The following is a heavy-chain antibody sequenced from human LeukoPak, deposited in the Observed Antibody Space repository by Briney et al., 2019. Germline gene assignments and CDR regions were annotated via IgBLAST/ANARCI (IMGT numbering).Heavy chain of an antibody. J-gene: IGHJ3*02. Sequence: GGSLRLSCAASGFTFSSYVMSWVRQAPGKGLEWVSAISGSGGSTYYADSVKGRFTISRDNAKNSLYLQMNSLRAEDTAVYYCARDPLAVAGTDYAFDIWGQGTMVTVSS. D-gene: IGHD6-19*01. CDR3: ARDPLAVAGTDYAFDI. V-gene: IGHV3-23*01. CDR2: ISGSGGST. CDR1: GFTFSSYV.